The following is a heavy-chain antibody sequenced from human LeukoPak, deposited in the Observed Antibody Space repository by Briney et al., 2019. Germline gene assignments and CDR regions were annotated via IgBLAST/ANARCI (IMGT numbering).Heavy chain of an antibody. CDR2: IYYSGST. Sequence: PSQTLSLTCTVSGGSISSGGYYWSWIRQHPGKGLGWIGYIYYSGSTYYNPSLKSRVTISVDTSKNQFSLKLSSVTAADTAVYYCARDLAGNYYMDVWGKGTTVTVSS. CDR1: GGSISSGGYY. V-gene: IGHV4-31*03. CDR3: ARDLAGNYYMDV. J-gene: IGHJ6*03.